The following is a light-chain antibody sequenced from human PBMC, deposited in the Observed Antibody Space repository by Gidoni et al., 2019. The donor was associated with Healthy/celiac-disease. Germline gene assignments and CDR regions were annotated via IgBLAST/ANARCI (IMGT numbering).Light chain of an antibody. V-gene: IGKV2-28*01. CDR1: QSLLHSNGYNY. J-gene: IGKJ2*01. Sequence: FVMTQSPLSLPVTPGEPASISCRSSQSLLHSNGYNYLDWYLQKPGQSPQILIYLGSNRASGVADRFSGSGSGTDFTLKISRVEAEDVGVYYCMQALQTPPYTFGQGTKLEIK. CDR2: LGS. CDR3: MQALQTPPYT.